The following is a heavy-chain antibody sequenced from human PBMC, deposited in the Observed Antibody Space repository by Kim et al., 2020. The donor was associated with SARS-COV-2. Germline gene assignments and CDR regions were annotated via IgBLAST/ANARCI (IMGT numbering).Heavy chain of an antibody. J-gene: IGHJ4*02. V-gene: IGHV1-18*04. D-gene: IGHD6-19*01. CDR3: ARPIAVAGMGYFDY. Sequence: ASVKVSCKASGHTFTSYGITWMRQAPGQGLEWMGWISGYNGNTNYAQKFQGRVTMTTDTSTSTAYMELRSLRSDDTAVYYCARPIAVAGMGYFDYWGQG. CDR1: GHTFTSYG. CDR2: ISGYNGNT.